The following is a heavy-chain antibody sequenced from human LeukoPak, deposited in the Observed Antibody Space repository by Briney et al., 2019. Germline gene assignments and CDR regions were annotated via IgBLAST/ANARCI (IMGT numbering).Heavy chain of an antibody. CDR3: AREDSGEAFDY. V-gene: IGHV3-74*01. CDR1: GFTFSSHW. Sequence: GGSLRLSCAASGFTFSSHWIHWVRQVPGKGLVWVSRINNDGSSTSYAGSVKGRFTISRDNAKKSLYLQMNSLTVEDTAVYYCAREDSGEAFDYWGQGTLVTVSS. J-gene: IGHJ4*02. CDR2: INNDGSST. D-gene: IGHD4-17*01.